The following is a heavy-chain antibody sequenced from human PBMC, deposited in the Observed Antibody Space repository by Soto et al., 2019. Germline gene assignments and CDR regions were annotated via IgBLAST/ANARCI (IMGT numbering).Heavy chain of an antibody. J-gene: IGHJ4*02. CDR2: INHSGST. V-gene: IGHV4-34*01. CDR1: GGSFSGYY. CDR3: ARGELWFGEL. Sequence: QVQLQQWGAGLLKPSETLSLTCAVYGGSFSGYYWSWIRQPPGKGLEWIGEINHSGSTNYNPSLKSRVTISVDTSKNQFSLELSSVTAADTAVYYCARGELWFGELWGQGTLVTVSS. D-gene: IGHD3-10*01.